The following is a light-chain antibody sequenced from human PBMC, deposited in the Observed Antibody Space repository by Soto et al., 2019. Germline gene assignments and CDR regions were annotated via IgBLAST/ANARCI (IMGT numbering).Light chain of an antibody. J-gene: IGKJ1*01. Sequence: ETVLTQSPGTLSLSPGERATLSCRASQSVSSNYLAWYQHIPGQAPRLLIYGASTRATGIPDRFSGSGSGTDFTLTISRLEPEDFGVYYCQQFDRSIPSWTFGQGTKVE. CDR3: QQFDRSIPSWT. V-gene: IGKV3-20*01. CDR1: QSVSSNY. CDR2: GAS.